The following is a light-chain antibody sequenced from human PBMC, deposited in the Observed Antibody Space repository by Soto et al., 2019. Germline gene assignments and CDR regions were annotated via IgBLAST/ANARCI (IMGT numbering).Light chain of an antibody. CDR3: QQSYSLVT. CDR1: KRISSY. V-gene: IGKV1-39*01. CDR2: AAS. Sequence: DLQMTQSPSSLSASVGDRVTITCRTSKRISSYLNWYQQKPGKAPKLLIYAASSLQRGVPSRFSGTGSGTDFTLTISSLQPEDFATYYCQQSYSLVTFGGGTKVEIK. J-gene: IGKJ4*01.